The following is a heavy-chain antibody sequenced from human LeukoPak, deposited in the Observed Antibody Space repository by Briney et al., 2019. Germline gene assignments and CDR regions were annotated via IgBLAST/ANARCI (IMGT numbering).Heavy chain of an antibody. J-gene: IGHJ4*02. CDR3: TTFYGGTVGYDY. Sequence: GGSLKLSCAASGFTFSGSTIHWVRQASGKGLEWVGRIRSRADIYATAYAASVKGRFTISRDDSKNTAYLQMNSLKTEDTAVYYCTTFYGGTVGYDYWGQGTLDTVSS. CDR2: IRSRADIYAT. D-gene: IGHD4-23*01. V-gene: IGHV3-73*01. CDR1: GFTFSGST.